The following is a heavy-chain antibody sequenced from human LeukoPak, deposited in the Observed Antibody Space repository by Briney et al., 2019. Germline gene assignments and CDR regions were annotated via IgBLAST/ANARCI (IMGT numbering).Heavy chain of an antibody. J-gene: IGHJ4*02. D-gene: IGHD3-3*01. CDR3: ARAPVSGVSY. V-gene: IGHV3-21*01. CDR2: ISSSNTYT. Sequence: GGSLRLSCAASGFTFSTNSMNWVRQAPGKGLEWVSSISSSNTYTYYADSVRGRFTISRDNAKNSLYLQMNSLRDEDTAVYYCARAPVSGVSYWGQGTLVTVSS. CDR1: GFTFSTNS.